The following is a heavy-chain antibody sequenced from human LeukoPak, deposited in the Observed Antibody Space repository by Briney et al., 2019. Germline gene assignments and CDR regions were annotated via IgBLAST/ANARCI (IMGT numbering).Heavy chain of an antibody. CDR3: AREGPRGNSQFDY. CDR1: GFTFSSYG. CDR2: IWYDGSNE. J-gene: IGHJ4*02. V-gene: IGHV3-33*08. D-gene: IGHD2/OR15-2a*01. Sequence: PGGSLRLSCVASGFTFSSYGMHWVRQAPGKGLEWVAIIWYDGSNEYYADSVKGRLTISRDNSKNTLYLQMNSLRAEDTAVYYCAREGPRGNSQFDYWGQGTLVTVSS.